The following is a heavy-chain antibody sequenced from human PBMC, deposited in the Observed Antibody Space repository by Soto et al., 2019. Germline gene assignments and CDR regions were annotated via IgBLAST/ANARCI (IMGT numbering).Heavy chain of an antibody. CDR2: IGTGGDT. J-gene: IGHJ4*02. V-gene: IGHV3-23*01. CDR3: AKNYYFDN. CDR1: GFTFSNYA. Sequence: VQLLESGGGLVQPGGSLTLSCAASGFTFSNYAMNWGRQAPGKGLEWVSSIGTGGDTNYADSVKGRFTISRDNSRDTLYLQMNSLRAEDTALYYCAKNYYFDNWGQGTLVTVSS.